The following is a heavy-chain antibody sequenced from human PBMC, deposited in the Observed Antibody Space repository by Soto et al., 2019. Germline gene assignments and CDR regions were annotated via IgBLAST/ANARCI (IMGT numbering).Heavy chain of an antibody. V-gene: IGHV1-69*01. Sequence: QVQLVQSGAEVKKPGSSVKVSCKASGGTFSSYAITWVRQAPGQGLEWMGGIIPIFGTANYAQKFQGRVTITADESLTTAYMELSSLRSEDTAVYYCARDIHSSSSDPWGQGTLVTVSS. J-gene: IGHJ5*02. D-gene: IGHD4-4*01. CDR1: GGTFSSYA. CDR2: IIPIFGTA. CDR3: ARDIHSSSSDP.